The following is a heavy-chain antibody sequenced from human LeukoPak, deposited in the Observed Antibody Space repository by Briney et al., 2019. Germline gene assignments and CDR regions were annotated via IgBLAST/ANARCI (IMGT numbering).Heavy chain of an antibody. CDR3: ARGGGYGQDFDY. CDR1: GFTFSDYG. D-gene: IGHD5-12*01. V-gene: IGHV3-53*01. J-gene: IGHJ4*02. CDR2: LYSGGSI. Sequence: PGGSLRLSCAGSGFTFSDYGMNWVRQAPGKGLEWVSVLYSGGSIYYADSVKGRFTISRDNSKNTLYLQMNSLRAEDTAVYYCARGGGYGQDFDYWGQGTLVTVSS.